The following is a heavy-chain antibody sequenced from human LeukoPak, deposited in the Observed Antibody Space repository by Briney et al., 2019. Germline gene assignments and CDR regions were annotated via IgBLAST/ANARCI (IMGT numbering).Heavy chain of an antibody. CDR2: ISNTGVAT. V-gene: IGHV3-23*05. CDR3: VKSAGKDGYRDVLDI. Sequence: GGSLRLSCAASGFSNSALNWVRQAPGQGLEWIYTISNTGVATYYADSVKGRFTISRDTFRNTLLLQMNSLRADDTAVYYCVKSAGKDGYRDVLDIWGQGTVVTVSS. J-gene: IGHJ3*02. D-gene: IGHD5-24*01. CDR1: GFSNSA.